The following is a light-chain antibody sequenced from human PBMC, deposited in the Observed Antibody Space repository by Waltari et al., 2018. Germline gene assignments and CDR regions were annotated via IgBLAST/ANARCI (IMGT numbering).Light chain of an antibody. CDR1: SPNIRAGPD. J-gene: IGLJ3*02. CDR3: QSFDSNVRGGVV. CDR2: GNN. Sequence: QSILTQPTSVSGAPGQRVTISCPGSSPNIRAGPDVTWSQAFPGTAPKLLINGNNNRPSGVPDRFSCSKSGSSASLAINGLQAEDEADYYCQSFDSNVRGGVVFGGGTKVTVL. V-gene: IGLV1-40*01.